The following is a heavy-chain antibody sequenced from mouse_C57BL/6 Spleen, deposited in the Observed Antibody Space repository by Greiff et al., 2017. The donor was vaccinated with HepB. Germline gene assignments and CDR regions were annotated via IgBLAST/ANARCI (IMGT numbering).Heavy chain of an antibody. Sequence: VQLQQSGAELVKPGASVKLSCKASGYTFTSYWMHWVKQRPGQGLEWIGMIHPNSGSTNYNEKFKSKATLTVDKSSSTAYMQLSSLTSEDSAVYYGASYGSSPRWYFDVWGTGTTVTVSS. D-gene: IGHD1-1*01. V-gene: IGHV1-64*01. CDR3: ASYGSSPRWYFDV. J-gene: IGHJ1*03. CDR1: GYTFTSYW. CDR2: IHPNSGST.